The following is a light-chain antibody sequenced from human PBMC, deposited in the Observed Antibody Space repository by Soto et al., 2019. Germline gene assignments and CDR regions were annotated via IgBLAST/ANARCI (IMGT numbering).Light chain of an antibody. CDR2: GAS. V-gene: IGKV3-20*01. CDR3: QQYGSSPQT. J-gene: IGKJ1*01. CDR1: QSVSSSY. Sequence: EIVLTQSPGTLSLSPGERGTLSCRASQSVSSSYLAWYQQKPGQAPRLLIYGASSRATGIPDRFSGSGSGTDFTLTISRLEPEDFAVYYCQQYGSSPQTFGQGTEVELQ.